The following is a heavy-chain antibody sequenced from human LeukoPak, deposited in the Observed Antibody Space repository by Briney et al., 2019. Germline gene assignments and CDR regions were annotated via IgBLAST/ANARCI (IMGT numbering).Heavy chain of an antibody. D-gene: IGHD2-15*01. CDR1: GGSISSGGYY. CDR3: ARERVRVVAARTYYFDY. J-gene: IGHJ4*02. CDR2: IYYSGST. Sequence: SQTLSLTCTVSGGSISSGGYYWSWIRQHPGKGLEWIGYIYYSGSTYYNPSLKSRVTISVDTSKNQFSLKLSSVTAADTAVYYCARERVRVVAARTYYFDYWGQGTLVTVSS. V-gene: IGHV4-31*03.